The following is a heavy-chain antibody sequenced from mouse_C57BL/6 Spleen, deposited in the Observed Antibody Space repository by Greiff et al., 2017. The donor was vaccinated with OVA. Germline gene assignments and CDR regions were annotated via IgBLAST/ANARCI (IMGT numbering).Heavy chain of an antibody. D-gene: IGHD1-1*01. V-gene: IGHV1-22*01. Sequence: VQLQQSGPELVKPGASVKMSCKASGYTFTDYNMHWVKQSHGKSLEWIGYINPNNGGTSYNQKFKGKATLTVNKSSSTAYMELRSLTSEDSAVYYCARPSYYGSSEYYFDYWGQGTTLTVSS. J-gene: IGHJ2*01. CDR2: INPNNGGT. CDR1: GYTFTDYN. CDR3: ARPSYYGSSEYYFDY.